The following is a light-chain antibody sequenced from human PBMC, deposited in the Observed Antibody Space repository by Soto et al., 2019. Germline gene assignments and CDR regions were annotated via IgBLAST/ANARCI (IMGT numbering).Light chain of an antibody. V-gene: IGKV3D-20*02. CDR2: DAS. Sequence: EIVLTQSPATLSLSPGERATLSCRASQSVSSSYLAWYQQKPGQAPRLLIYDASTRATGIPARFSGSGSGTEFTLTITSLEPEDFEVYYCQQRSNWPPTFGQGTKVDIK. CDR3: QQRSNWPPT. J-gene: IGKJ1*01. CDR1: QSVSSSY.